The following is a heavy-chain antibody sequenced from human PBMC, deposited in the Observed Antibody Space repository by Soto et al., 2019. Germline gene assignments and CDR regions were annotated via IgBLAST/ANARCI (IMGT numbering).Heavy chain of an antibody. D-gene: IGHD3-22*01. CDR3: AKDSAGRVNYASSGYSYYFDY. CDR2: ISYDGSNK. Sequence: GGSLRLSCAASGFTFSSYGMHWVRQAPGKGLEWVAVISYDGSNKYYADSVKGRFTISRDNSKNTLYLQMNSLRAEDTAVYYCAKDSAGRVNYASSGYSYYFDYWGQGTLVTVSS. J-gene: IGHJ4*02. CDR1: GFTFSSYG. V-gene: IGHV3-30*18.